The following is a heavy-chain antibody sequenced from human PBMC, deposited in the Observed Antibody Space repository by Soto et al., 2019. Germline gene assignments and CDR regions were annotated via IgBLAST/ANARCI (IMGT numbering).Heavy chain of an antibody. CDR3: ARRHCGDDCYPYYLEY. V-gene: IGHV3-23*01. CDR2: MTGSGAST. D-gene: IGHD2-21*02. Sequence: SLRLSCSASLFTFSTYAMSWVLHSPFKVLEWFSAMTGSGASTYYADSVKSRFTISRDNSKNTLYLQMTSLRVEDTAIYYCARRHCGDDCYPYYLEYWGQGAQVTVSS. CDR1: LFTFSTYA. J-gene: IGHJ4*02.